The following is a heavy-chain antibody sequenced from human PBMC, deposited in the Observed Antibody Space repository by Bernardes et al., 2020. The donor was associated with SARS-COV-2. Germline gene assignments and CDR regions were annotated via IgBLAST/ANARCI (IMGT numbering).Heavy chain of an antibody. CDR3: ARSYSSSCGDAFDI. CDR2: IWYDGSNK. D-gene: IGHD6-13*01. CDR1: GFTFSSYG. Sequence: GGSLRLSCAASGFTFSSYGMHWVRQAPGKGLEWVAVIWYDGSNKYYADSVKGRFTISRDNSKNTLYLQMNSLRAEDTAVYYCARSYSSSCGDAFDIWGQGTMVTVSS. J-gene: IGHJ3*02. V-gene: IGHV3-33*01.